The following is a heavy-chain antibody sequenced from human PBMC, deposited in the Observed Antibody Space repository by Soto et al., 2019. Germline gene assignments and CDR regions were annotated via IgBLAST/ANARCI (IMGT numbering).Heavy chain of an antibody. V-gene: IGHV4-34*01. J-gene: IGHJ3*02. CDR3: ARNPPRAGAITSQWHRNYNTRYQLPPGGAFDI. CDR1: GGSFSGNY. CDR2: INHSGST. Sequence: QVQLQQWGAGLVKPSATLSLTCAVYGGSFSGNYWSWIRQPPGKGLEWIGEINHSGSTNFNPSLKSRVTISSDTSKNQFSLGLSSVTAADTAVYYCARNPPRAGAITSQWHRNYNTRYQLPPGGAFDIWGQGTMVTVSS. D-gene: IGHD2-2*01.